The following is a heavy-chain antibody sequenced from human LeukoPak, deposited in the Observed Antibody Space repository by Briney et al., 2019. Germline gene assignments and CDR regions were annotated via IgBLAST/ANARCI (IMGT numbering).Heavy chain of an antibody. D-gene: IGHD1-26*01. CDR1: GGSISTSNYY. CDR2: LYYSGTT. Sequence: PSETLSLTCTVSGGSISTSNYYWGWIRQPPGEGLEWIGSLYYSGTTYYNPSLKNRVTISVDTSKNHFSLRLSSVTASDTAVYYCARASGSYYGVFDYWGQGTLVTVSS. J-gene: IGHJ4*02. CDR3: ARASGSYYGVFDY. V-gene: IGHV4-39*02.